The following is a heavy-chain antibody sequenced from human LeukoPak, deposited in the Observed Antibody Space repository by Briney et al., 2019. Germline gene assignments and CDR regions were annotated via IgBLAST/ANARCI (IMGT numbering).Heavy chain of an antibody. J-gene: IGHJ4*02. CDR2: TNPNSGGT. CDR3: ARDLKRGYSSGRYSWGTGSSNDY. Sequence: ASVKVSCKASRYTFTGYYMDWVRQAPGQGLEWMGWTNPNSGGTNYAQKFQGRVTMTRDTSISTAYMELRSLRSDDTAVYYCARDLKRGYSSGRYSWGTGSSNDYWGQGTLVTVSS. V-gene: IGHV1-2*02. CDR1: RYTFTGYY. D-gene: IGHD6-19*01.